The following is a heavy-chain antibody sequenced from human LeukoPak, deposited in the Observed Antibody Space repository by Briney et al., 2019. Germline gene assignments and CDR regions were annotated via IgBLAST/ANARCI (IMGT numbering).Heavy chain of an antibody. J-gene: IGHJ5*02. V-gene: IGHV1-18*01. CDR3: TYTRQQLVWRFDP. D-gene: IGHD6-13*01. CDR1: GYTFTSYG. Sequence: GASVKVSCKASGYTFTSYGISWVRQAPGQGLEWMGWISAYNDNTNYAQKLQGRVTMTTDTSTSTAYMELRSLRSDDTAVYYCTYTRQQLVWRFDPWGQGTLVTVSS. CDR2: ISAYNDNT.